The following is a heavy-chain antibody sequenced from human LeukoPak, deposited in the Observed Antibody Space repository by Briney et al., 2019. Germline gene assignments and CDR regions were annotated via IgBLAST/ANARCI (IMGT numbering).Heavy chain of an antibody. D-gene: IGHD1-26*01. CDR1: GGSISSYY. CDR2: IYYSGST. V-gene: IGHV4-59*01. J-gene: IGHJ4*02. Sequence: PSETLSLTCTVSGGSISSYYWSWIRQPPGKGLEWIGYIYYSGSTNYNPSLKSRVTISVDTSKNQFSLKLSSVTAADTAVYYCAREVGWELGFDYWGQGTLVTVSS. CDR3: AREVGWELGFDY.